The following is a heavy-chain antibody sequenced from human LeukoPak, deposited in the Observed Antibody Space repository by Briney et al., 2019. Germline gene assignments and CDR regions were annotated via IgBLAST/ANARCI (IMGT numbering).Heavy chain of an antibody. CDR2: IYYSGST. CDR1: GGSISSSSYY. CDR3: ARYTTYGDSVDY. J-gene: IGHJ4*02. D-gene: IGHD4-17*01. V-gene: IGHV4-39*07. Sequence: SETLSLTCTVSGGSISSSSYYWGWIRQPPGKGLEWIGSIYYSGSTYYNPSLKSRVTISVDTSKNQFSPKLSSVTAADTAVYYCARYTTYGDSVDYWGQGTLVTVSS.